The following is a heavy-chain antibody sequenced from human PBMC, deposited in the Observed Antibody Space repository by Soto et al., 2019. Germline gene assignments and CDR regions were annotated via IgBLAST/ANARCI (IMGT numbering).Heavy chain of an antibody. V-gene: IGHV1-8*01. J-gene: IGHJ3*02. CDR3: ARGIGDYGDSSSI. Sequence: ASVNVSCKASVYTFTSDDINWVRQATGQWLEWMGWMNPNSGNTGXSQNVQGRAXMTRNTSISTAXMELSXLRSEDTAVYYCARGIGDYGDSSSIWGQGTMVTVS. D-gene: IGHD4-17*01. CDR2: MNPNSGNT. CDR1: VYTFTSDD.